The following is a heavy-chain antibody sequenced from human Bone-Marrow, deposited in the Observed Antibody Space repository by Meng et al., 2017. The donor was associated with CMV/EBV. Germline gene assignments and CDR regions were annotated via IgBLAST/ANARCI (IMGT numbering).Heavy chain of an antibody. CDR2: ISSSSSYI. Sequence: GGSLRLSCAASGFSFSIYSMSWVRQAPGKGLEWVSSISSSSSYIYYADSVKGRFTIPRDNAKNSLYLQMNSLRAEDTAVYYRARDSRDGYNYHDYWGQGTLVTVSS. J-gene: IGHJ4*02. D-gene: IGHD5-24*01. CDR1: GFSFSIYS. CDR3: ARDSRDGYNYHDY. V-gene: IGHV3-21*01.